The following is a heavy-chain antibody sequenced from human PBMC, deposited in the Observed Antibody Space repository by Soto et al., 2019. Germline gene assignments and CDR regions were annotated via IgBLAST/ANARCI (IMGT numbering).Heavy chain of an antibody. CDR1: GFTFRSYV. CDR2: TSYDGTNK. D-gene: IGHD3-16*01. CDR3: ARGGTTGGLDV. J-gene: IGHJ1*01. Sequence: QVQLVESGGGVVQPGTSLRVSCVASGFTFRSYVIHWVRQAPGKGLEWVALTSYDGTNKYYGDSVRGRFTISRDNSRNTVDLQMDSLRVEDTAVYYCARGGTTGGLDVWGQGTLVSVSS. V-gene: IGHV3-30*19.